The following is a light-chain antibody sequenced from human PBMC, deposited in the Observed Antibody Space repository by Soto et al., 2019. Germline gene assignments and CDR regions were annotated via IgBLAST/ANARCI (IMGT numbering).Light chain of an antibody. CDR3: QQYNNWPYT. V-gene: IGKV3-15*01. CDR2: GAS. J-gene: IGKJ2*01. Sequence: EIVMTQSPATLSVSPGDRATLSCRASQSVRSYLAWYQQKPGQSPRLLISGASTRATGFPARFSGSGSGTEFTLTISNLRSEDFAVYYCQQYNNWPYTFGQGTKLEIK. CDR1: QSVRSY.